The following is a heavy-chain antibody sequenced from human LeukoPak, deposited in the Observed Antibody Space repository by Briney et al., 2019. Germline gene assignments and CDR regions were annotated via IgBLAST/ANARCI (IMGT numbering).Heavy chain of an antibody. Sequence: GASVKVSCKASGYTFTSYGNSWVRQAPGQGLEWMGWISAYNGNTNYAQKLQGRVTMTTDTSTSTEYMGLRSLRSDYTGVYYCARGMGGDFLFPVYWGQGTLLTVSS. CDR1: GYTFTSYG. D-gene: IGHD2-21*01. CDR3: ARGMGGDFLFPVY. V-gene: IGHV1-18*01. CDR2: ISAYNGNT. J-gene: IGHJ4*02.